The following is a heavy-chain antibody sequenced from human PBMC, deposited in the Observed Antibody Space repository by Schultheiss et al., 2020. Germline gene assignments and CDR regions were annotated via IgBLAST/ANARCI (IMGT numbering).Heavy chain of an antibody. CDR3: SRAGGRGITTPVGGFDT. CDR2: IYYSGST. Sequence: SETLSLTCTVSGGSISSYYWSWLRQPPGKGLEWIGYIYYSGSTNDNPSLKSRVTISVDTYKNPFSLKLTTVTASDTAVYYCSRAGGRGITTPVGGFDTWGQGTMVTVSS. CDR1: GGSISSYY. J-gene: IGHJ5*01. V-gene: IGHV4-59*01. D-gene: IGHD3-3*01.